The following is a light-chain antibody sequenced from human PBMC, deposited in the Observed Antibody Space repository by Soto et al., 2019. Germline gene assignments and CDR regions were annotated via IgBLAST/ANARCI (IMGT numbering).Light chain of an antibody. Sequence: AIQMTQPPSSLSGAVGGRVTITCRASQGIKNDLNWYQQKPGKAPQLLIYGASTLQRGVPSRFSGSGSGIDFTLTISSLQPEDFATYYCLQDFKYPRTFGPGTRVDL. J-gene: IGKJ3*01. CDR1: QGIKND. V-gene: IGKV1-6*01. CDR3: LQDFKYPRT. CDR2: GAS.